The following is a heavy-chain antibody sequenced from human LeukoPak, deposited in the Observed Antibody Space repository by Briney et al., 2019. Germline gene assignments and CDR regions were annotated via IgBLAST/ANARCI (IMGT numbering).Heavy chain of an antibody. V-gene: IGHV4-4*07. D-gene: IGHD1-26*01. J-gene: IGHJ5*02. CDR1: GGSISSYY. Sequence: SETLSLTCTVSGGSISSYYWSWIRQPAGKGLEWIGRIYTSGSTNYNPTLKSLVTMSEDTSKNQFSLKLSSVTAADTAVYYCAREYSGSYREFDPWGQGTLVTVS. CDR2: IYTSGST. CDR3: AREYSGSYREFDP.